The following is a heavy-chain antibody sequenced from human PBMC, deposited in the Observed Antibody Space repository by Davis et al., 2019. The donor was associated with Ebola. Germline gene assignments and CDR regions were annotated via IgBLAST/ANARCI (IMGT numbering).Heavy chain of an antibody. CDR2: INPNNGGT. V-gene: IGHV1-2*02. J-gene: IGHJ4*02. CDR3: ARDRLGYCSSTSCYDFDY. Sequence: ASVKVSCKASGYTFTGYYMHWVRQAPGQGLEWMGWINPNNGGTNYAQKFQGRLTMTRDTSISTAYMELSRLRSDDTAVYYCARDRLGYCSSTSCYDFDYWGQGTLVTVSS. D-gene: IGHD2-2*01. CDR1: GYTFTGYY.